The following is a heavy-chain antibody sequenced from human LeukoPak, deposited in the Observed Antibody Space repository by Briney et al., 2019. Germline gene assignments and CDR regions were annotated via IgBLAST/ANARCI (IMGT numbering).Heavy chain of an antibody. V-gene: IGHV3-33*06. D-gene: IGHD6-13*01. CDR1: GFTFSSYG. CDR3: AKEQYSSSWYFDY. CDR2: IWYDGSNK. J-gene: IGHJ4*02. Sequence: PGRSLRLSCAASGFTFSSYGMHWVRQAPGKGLEWVAVIWYDGSNKYYADSVKGRFTISRDNSKNTLYLQMNSLRAEDTAVYYCAKEQYSSSWYFDYWGQGTLVTVSS.